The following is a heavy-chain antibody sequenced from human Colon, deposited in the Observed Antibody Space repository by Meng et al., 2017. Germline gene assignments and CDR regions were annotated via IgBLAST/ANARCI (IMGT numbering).Heavy chain of an antibody. V-gene: IGHV4-31*03. J-gene: IGHJ4*02. Sequence: QVHLHESGPGLVRPSDDLSLVCTVSGGSIKRGGYHWSLVRQHPGKGLEYIGFMSDSGTTDYNPSLRSRVSISEIGSSKNQFSLTLRSVTAADTATYFCARDTLYGTDYWGQGALVTVSS. CDR1: GGSIKRGGYH. D-gene: IGHD4-17*01. CDR3: ARDTLYGTDY. CDR2: MSDSGTT.